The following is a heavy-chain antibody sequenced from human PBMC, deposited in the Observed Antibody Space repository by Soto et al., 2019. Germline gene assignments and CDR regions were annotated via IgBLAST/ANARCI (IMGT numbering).Heavy chain of an antibody. J-gene: IGHJ6*02. D-gene: IGHD2-15*01. CDR1: GFNPTTYT. V-gene: IGHV3-30*14. CDR3: ARGGRRDCRGDGCYSSYYGMDA. Sequence: QVQVVESGGGVVQPGRSLRLCCAASGFNPTTYTFYWFRQAPGMGLEWVALKSYDENNKKNADSAKGRFTISRDNSESALYLHMNNWTSEDTAVSYCARGGRRDCRGDGCYSSYYGMDAWGQGTTVTVS. CDR2: KSYDENNK.